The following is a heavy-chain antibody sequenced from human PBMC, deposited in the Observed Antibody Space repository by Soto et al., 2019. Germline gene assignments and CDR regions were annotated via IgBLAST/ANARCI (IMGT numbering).Heavy chain of an antibody. J-gene: IGHJ4*02. Sequence: SVKVSCKASGGTFSSYAISWVRQAPGQGLEWMGGIIPIFGTANYAQKFQGRVTITADESTSTAYMELSSPRSEDTAVYYCARDLSRRDTAMVMFDYWGQGTLVTVSS. V-gene: IGHV1-69*13. CDR3: ARDLSRRDTAMVMFDY. CDR1: GGTFSSYA. CDR2: IIPIFGTA. D-gene: IGHD5-18*01.